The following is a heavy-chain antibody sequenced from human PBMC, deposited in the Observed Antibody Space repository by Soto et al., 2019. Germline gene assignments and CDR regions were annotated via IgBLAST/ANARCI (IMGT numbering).Heavy chain of an antibody. CDR2: IYYGGST. CDR3: AKNWNWGSLVH. V-gene: IGHV4-59*08. CDR1: GDSLSTDY. D-gene: IGHD7-27*01. J-gene: IGHJ4*02. Sequence: PSQTLSLTYTVSGDSLSTDYWRWIRQSPGKGLEWIGFIYYGGSTNYNPSLKSRVTISVDTPKNQFSLKLSSVTAADTALYYCAKNWNWGSLVHWGQGTLVTVS.